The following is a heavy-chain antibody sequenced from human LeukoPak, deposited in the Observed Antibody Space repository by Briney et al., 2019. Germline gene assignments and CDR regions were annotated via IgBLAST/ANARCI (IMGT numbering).Heavy chain of an antibody. D-gene: IGHD3-10*01. J-gene: IGHJ4*02. CDR1: GFTFSSYA. V-gene: IGHV3-23*01. CDR3: AKGDDRSNYALDY. CDR2: IGGSGGST. Sequence: GGSLRLSCAASGFTFSSYAMSWVRQAPGKGLEWVSDIGGSGGSTKYADSVKGRFTIARDNSKNTLYLQMNSLRAEDMAIYYCAKGDDRSNYALDYWGQGTLVTVSS.